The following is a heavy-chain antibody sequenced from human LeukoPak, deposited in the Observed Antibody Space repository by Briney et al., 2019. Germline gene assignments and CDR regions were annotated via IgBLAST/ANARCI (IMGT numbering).Heavy chain of an antibody. Sequence: GGSLRLSCAASGFTFSSYGMSWVRQAPGKGLEWVSAISGSGGSTYYADSVKGRFTISRDNSKNTLYLQMNSLRAEDTAVYYCAKDARPITMIGSDAFDIWGQGTMVTVSS. CDR2: ISGSGGST. CDR3: AKDARPITMIGSDAFDI. CDR1: GFTFSSYG. V-gene: IGHV3-23*01. D-gene: IGHD3-10*02. J-gene: IGHJ3*02.